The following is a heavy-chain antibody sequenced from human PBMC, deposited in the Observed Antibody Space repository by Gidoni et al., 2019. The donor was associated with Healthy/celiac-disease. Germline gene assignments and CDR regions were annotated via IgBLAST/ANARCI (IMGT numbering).Heavy chain of an antibody. Sequence: EVQLLESGGGLVQPGGSLRLSCAASGFTFSRYAMSWVRQAPGKGLEWVSAISGSGGSTYYADSVKGRFTISRDNSKNTLYLQMNSLRAEDTAVYYCAKATFGGVIVQRYFDYWGQGTLVTVSS. J-gene: IGHJ4*02. CDR2: ISGSGGST. D-gene: IGHD3-16*02. CDR3: AKATFGGVIVQRYFDY. CDR1: GFTFSRYA. V-gene: IGHV3-23*01.